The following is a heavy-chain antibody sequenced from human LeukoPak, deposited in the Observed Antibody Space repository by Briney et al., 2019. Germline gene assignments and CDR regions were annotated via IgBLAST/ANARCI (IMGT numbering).Heavy chain of an antibody. D-gene: IGHD3-3*01. CDR1: GGSISSYY. CDR2: IKQDGSEK. V-gene: IGHV3-7*01. J-gene: IGHJ6*02. Sequence: PSETLSLTCTVSGGSISSYYWSWVRQAPGKGLEWVANIKQDGSEKYYVDSVKGRFTISRDDSKNTLYLQMNSLRAEDTAVYYCARGIQITIFGVVNNHYGMDVWGQGTTVTVSS. CDR3: ARGIQITIFGVVNNHYGMDV.